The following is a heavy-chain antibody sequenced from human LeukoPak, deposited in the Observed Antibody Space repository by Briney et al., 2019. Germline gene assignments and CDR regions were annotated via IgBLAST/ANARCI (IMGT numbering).Heavy chain of an antibody. Sequence: ASVKVSCKASGYTFTSYDINWVRQATGQGLEWMGWMNPNSGNTGYAQKFQGRVTMTRNTSISTAYMELSSLRSEDTAVYYCARARTTTPEEYGYWGQGTLVTVSS. CDR1: GYTFTSYD. CDR3: ARARTTTPEEYGY. D-gene: IGHD2/OR15-2a*01. V-gene: IGHV1-8*01. J-gene: IGHJ4*02. CDR2: MNPNSGNT.